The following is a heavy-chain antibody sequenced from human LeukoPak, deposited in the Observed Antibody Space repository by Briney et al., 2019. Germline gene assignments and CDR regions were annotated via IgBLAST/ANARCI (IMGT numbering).Heavy chain of an antibody. CDR3: AREVYVAWFDP. D-gene: IGHD2-8*01. CDR2: IYSGGST. CDR1: GFTVSSNY. Sequence: GGSLRLSCAASGFTVSSNYMSWVRQAPGKGLEWVSVIYSGGSTYYADSVKGRFTISRANSKNTLYLQMNSLRAEDTAVYYCAREVYVAWFDPWGQGTLVTGSS. V-gene: IGHV3-53*01. J-gene: IGHJ5*02.